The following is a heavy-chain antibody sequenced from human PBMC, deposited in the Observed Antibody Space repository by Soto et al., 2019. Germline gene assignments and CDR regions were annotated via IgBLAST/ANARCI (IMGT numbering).Heavy chain of an antibody. V-gene: IGHV4-59*08. CDR2: IYDSGST. CDR1: DGSISSYY. CDR3: AGDIRSGSYRFDY. D-gene: IGHD1-26*01. Sequence: SETLSLTCTVSDGSISSYYWSWLRQPPGNGLEWIGYIYDSGSTLYNPSLKSRVTISVDRPNNQFSLKLSSVTAADTAIYYCAGDIRSGSYRFDYWGQGALVTVS. J-gene: IGHJ4*02.